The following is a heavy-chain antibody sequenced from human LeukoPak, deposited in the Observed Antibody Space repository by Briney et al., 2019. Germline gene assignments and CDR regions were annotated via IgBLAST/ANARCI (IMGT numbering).Heavy chain of an antibody. CDR1: GGSISSYY. CDR2: MYTSGST. V-gene: IGHV4-4*07. CDR3: AIDSSGSGGPLDY. Sequence: SETLSLTCTASGGSISSYYWNWIRQSAGKGLEWIGRMYTSGSTYYNPSLKSRISMSVDTSKNQFSLKLRSVTAADTAVYFCAIDSSGSGGPLDYWGQGILVTVSS. D-gene: IGHD3-22*01. J-gene: IGHJ4*02.